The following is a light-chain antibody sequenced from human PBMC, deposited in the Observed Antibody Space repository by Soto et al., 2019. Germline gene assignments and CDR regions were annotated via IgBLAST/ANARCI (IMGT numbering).Light chain of an antibody. CDR2: DAS. CDR1: QGISNE. V-gene: IGKV1-16*01. Sequence: DIQMTQSPSSLSASVGDRVTITCRASQGISNELTWFQQKPGKTPKSLIYDASTLQSGVPSRFSGSGFGTGFTLTISSLQPEDFATYYCLQYTTHPFTFGPGTKVDIK. J-gene: IGKJ3*01. CDR3: LQYTTHPFT.